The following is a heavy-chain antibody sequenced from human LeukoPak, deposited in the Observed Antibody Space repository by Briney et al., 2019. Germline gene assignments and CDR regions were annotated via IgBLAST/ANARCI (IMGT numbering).Heavy chain of an antibody. D-gene: IGHD5-18*01. V-gene: IGHV4-39*01. CDR2: IYYSGNT. Sequence: SETLSLTCTVSGGSISSNSDYWGWIRQPPGKGLESIGTIYYSGNTYYNPSLKSRVTISVDTSKNQFSLRLSSVTAADTAVYYCAGRFSGRGGYSYSNWFDPWGQGTLVTVSS. CDR1: GGSISSNSDY. CDR3: AGRFSGRGGYSYSNWFDP. J-gene: IGHJ5*02.